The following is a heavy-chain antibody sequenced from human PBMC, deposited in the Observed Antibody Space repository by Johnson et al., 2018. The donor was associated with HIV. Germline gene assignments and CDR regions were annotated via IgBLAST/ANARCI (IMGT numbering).Heavy chain of an antibody. D-gene: IGHD3-22*01. J-gene: IGHJ3*02. CDR1: GLTFSSYA. CDR3: ARAGYYYDSSGIFIPQDAFDI. V-gene: IGHV3-30-3*01. Sequence: QVQLVESGGGVVQPGRSLRLSCAPSGLTFSSYALPWVRPAPGQGLEWVAVISYDGNIKYYADSVKGRFPIPSDNSKNTLYLQMNSLRAEDTAVYYCARAGYYYDSSGIFIPQDAFDIWGQGTMVTISS. CDR2: ISYDGNIK.